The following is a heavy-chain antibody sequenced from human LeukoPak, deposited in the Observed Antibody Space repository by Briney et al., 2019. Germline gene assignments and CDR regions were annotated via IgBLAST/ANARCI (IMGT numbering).Heavy chain of an antibody. CDR3: ARGLWFGEFYYFDY. J-gene: IGHJ4*02. CDR2: INHSGST. Sequence: PSETLSLTCAVYGGSFSGYYWSWIRQPPGKGLEWIGEINHSGSTNYNPSLKSRVTISVDKSKNQFSLKLSSVTAADTAVYYCARGLWFGEFYYFDYWGQGTLVTVSS. D-gene: IGHD3-10*01. CDR1: GGSFSGYY. V-gene: IGHV4-34*01.